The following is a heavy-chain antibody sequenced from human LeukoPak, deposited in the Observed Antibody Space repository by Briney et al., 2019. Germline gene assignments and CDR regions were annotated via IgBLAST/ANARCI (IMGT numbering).Heavy chain of an antibody. Sequence: SGGSLRLSCAASGFTFSSYGMHWVRQAPGKGLEWVAVISYDGSNKYYADSVKGRFTISRDNSKNTLYLQMNSLRAEDTAVYYCAKETVLRYFDWLTDWSGMDVWGQGTTVTVSS. D-gene: IGHD3-9*01. V-gene: IGHV3-30*18. J-gene: IGHJ6*02. CDR1: GFTFSSYG. CDR3: AKETVLRYFDWLTDWSGMDV. CDR2: ISYDGSNK.